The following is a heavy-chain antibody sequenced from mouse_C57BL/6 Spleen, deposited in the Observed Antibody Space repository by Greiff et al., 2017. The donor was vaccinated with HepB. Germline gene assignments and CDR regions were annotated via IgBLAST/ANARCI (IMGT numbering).Heavy chain of an antibody. D-gene: IGHD1-1*01. CDR1: GFSLTSYG. J-gene: IGHJ4*01. Sequence: VKLMESGPGLVQPSQSLSITCTVSGFSLTSYGVHWVRQSPGKGLEWLGVIWSGGSTDYNAAFISRLSISKDNSKSQVFFKMNSLQADDTAIYYCASYYGSSYVEYAMDYWGQGTSVTVSS. V-gene: IGHV2-2*01. CDR2: IWSGGST. CDR3: ASYYGSSYVEYAMDY.